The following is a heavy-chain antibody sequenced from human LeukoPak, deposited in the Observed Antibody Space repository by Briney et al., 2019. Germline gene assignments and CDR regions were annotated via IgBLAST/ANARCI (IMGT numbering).Heavy chain of an antibody. CDR2: IDHIGRT. D-gene: IGHD1-26*01. V-gene: IGHV4-34*01. Sequence: SETLSLTCAVYSGTFSGYQWTWIRQPPGKGLEWIGQIDHIGRTNHNPSLKGRVTISVDTSKNQFSLMLSSVTAADTAVYDRARVGATISWGQGTQVTVSS. CDR3: ARVGATIS. CDR1: SGTFSGYQ. J-gene: IGHJ5*02.